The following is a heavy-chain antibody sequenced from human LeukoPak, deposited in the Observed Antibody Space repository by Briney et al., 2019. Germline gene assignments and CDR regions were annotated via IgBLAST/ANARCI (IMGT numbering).Heavy chain of an antibody. CDR2: IRYDGSNK. V-gene: IGHV3-30*02. J-gene: IGHJ3*02. Sequence: GGSLRLSCAASGFTFSSYGIHWVRQASGKGLEWVAFIRYDGSNKYYTDSVKGRFTISRDNSKNTLYLQMNSLRAEDTAVYYCARSYKIADAFDIWGQGTMVTVSS. CDR1: GFTFSSYG. D-gene: IGHD3-10*01. CDR3: ARSYKIADAFDI.